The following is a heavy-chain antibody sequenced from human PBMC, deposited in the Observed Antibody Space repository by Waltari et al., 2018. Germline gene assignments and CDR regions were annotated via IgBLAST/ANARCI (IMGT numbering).Heavy chain of an antibody. CDR1: VGTFSSYA. D-gene: IGHD3-22*01. V-gene: IGHV1-69*01. J-gene: IGHJ3*02. CDR2: IIPIFGTA. Sequence: QVQLVQSGAEVKKPGSSVKVHCTASVGTFSSYAISWVRQAPGQGLEWMGGIIPIFGTANYAQNVQGRGTITADESTSTAYMELSSLRSEDTAVYYCAGDFARDYYDSPVAFDIWGQGTMVTVSS. CDR3: AGDFARDYYDSPVAFDI.